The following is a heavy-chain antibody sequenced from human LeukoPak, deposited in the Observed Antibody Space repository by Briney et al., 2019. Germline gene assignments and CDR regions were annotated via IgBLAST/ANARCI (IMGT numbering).Heavy chain of an antibody. CDR1: GFTFSSYG. CDR3: ARWSCDH. Sequence: PGTSLRLSCAASGFTFSSYGMHWVRQAPGKGLEWVAVIWYDGSEEYYADSVKGRFTISRDNFKNTLFLQMSSLTAEDTAVYYCARWSCDHWGQGTLVTVSS. V-gene: IGHV3-33*01. J-gene: IGHJ5*02. CDR2: IWYDGSEE.